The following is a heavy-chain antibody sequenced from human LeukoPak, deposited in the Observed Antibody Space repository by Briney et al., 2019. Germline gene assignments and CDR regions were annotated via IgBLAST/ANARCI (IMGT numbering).Heavy chain of an antibody. D-gene: IGHD1-26*01. CDR1: GFTFSSYG. CDR2: IRYDGSNK. CDR3: AKDGVGATGGDY. Sequence: GGSLRLSCAASGFTFSSYGMHWVRQAPGKGLEWVAFIRYDGSNKYYADSVKGRSTISRDNSKNTLYLQMNSLRAEDTAVYYCAKDGVGATGGDYWGQGILVTVSS. J-gene: IGHJ4*02. V-gene: IGHV3-30*02.